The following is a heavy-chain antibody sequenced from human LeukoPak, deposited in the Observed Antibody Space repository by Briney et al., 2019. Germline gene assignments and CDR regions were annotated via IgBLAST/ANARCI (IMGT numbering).Heavy chain of an antibody. CDR3: AREREDIVVVPAAIRRDWFDP. Sequence: SETLSLTCAVYGGSFSGYYWSRIRQPPGKGLEWIGEINHSGSTNYNPSLKSRVTISVDTSKNQFSLKLSSVTAADTAVYYCAREREDIVVVPAAIRRDWFDPWGQGTLVTVSS. CDR1: GGSFSGYY. V-gene: IGHV4-34*01. CDR2: INHSGST. J-gene: IGHJ5*02. D-gene: IGHD2-2*02.